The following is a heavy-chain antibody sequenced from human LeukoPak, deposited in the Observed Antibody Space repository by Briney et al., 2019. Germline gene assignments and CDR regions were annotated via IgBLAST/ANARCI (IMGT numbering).Heavy chain of an antibody. V-gene: IGHV3-30*02. CDR3: AKDGTPYYDFWSGYYSDY. CDR2: IRYDGSNK. Sequence: RPGRSLRLSCAASGFTFSSYGMHWVRQAPGKGLEWVAFIRYDGSNKYYADSVKGRFTISRDNSKNTLYLQMNSLRAEDTAVYYCAKDGTPYYDFWSGYYSDYWGQGTLVTVSS. CDR1: GFTFSSYG. J-gene: IGHJ4*02. D-gene: IGHD3-3*01.